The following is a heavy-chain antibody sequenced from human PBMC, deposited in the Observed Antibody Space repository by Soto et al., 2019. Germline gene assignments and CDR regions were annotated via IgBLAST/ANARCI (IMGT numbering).Heavy chain of an antibody. D-gene: IGHD6-19*01. CDR3: ARGKQWQHYGMDV. CDR2: IWYDGSNK. CDR1: GFTFSSYG. Sequence: GGSLRLSCAASGFTFSSYGMHWVRQAPGKGLEWVAVIWYDGSNKCYADSVKGRFTISRDNSKNTLYLQMNSLRAEDTAVYYCARGKQWQHYGMDVWGQGTTVTVSS. J-gene: IGHJ6*02. V-gene: IGHV3-33*01.